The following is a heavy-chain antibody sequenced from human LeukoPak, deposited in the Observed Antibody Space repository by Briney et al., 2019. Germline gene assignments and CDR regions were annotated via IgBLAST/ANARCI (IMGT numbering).Heavy chain of an antibody. J-gene: IGHJ4*02. CDR3: ARYEITTMAIFDY. Sequence: SVKVSCKASGGTFSSYAISWVGQAPGQGLEWMGGIIPIFGTANYAQKFQGRVTITADESTSTAYMKLSSLRSEDTALYYCARYEITTMAIFDYWGQGTLVTVSS. D-gene: IGHD5-18*01. CDR2: IIPIFGTA. V-gene: IGHV1-69*13. CDR1: GGTFSSYA.